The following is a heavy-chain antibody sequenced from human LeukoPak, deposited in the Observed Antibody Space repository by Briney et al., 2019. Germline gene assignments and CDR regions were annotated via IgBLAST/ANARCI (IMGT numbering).Heavy chain of an antibody. CDR1: GGTFSSYA. D-gene: IGHD4-23*01. Sequence: SSVQVSCKDSGGTFSSYAISWVRQAPGQGLEGLGRIIPIFDTTTYAQKFQGRVTITTDDSTSTAYMELSSLRSEDTAVYYCARDRVWYSNYGDNYYFDYWGQGTLVTVSS. J-gene: IGHJ4*02. CDR3: ARDRVWYSNYGDNYYFDY. CDR2: IIPIFDTT. V-gene: IGHV1-69*05.